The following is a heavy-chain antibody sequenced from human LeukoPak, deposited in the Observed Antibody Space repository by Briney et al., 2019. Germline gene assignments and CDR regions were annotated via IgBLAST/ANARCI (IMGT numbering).Heavy chain of an antibody. D-gene: IGHD3-9*01. J-gene: IGHJ4*02. CDR2: IYSGGST. CDR1: GFTVSSNY. Sequence: PGGSLRLSCAASGFTVSSNYMSWVRQAPGKGLKWVSVIYSGGSTYYADSVKGRFTISRHNSKNTLYLQMNSLRAEDTAVYYCARSGTGFYFDYWGQGTLVTVSS. CDR3: ARSGTGFYFDY. V-gene: IGHV3-53*04.